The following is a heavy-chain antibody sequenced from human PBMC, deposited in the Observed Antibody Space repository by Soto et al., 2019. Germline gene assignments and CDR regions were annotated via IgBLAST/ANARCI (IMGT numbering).Heavy chain of an antibody. CDR3: AKIGPYSSGWYTVDP. V-gene: IGHV3-23*01. D-gene: IGHD6-19*01. Sequence: EVQLLGSGGGLVQPGGSLRLSCAASGFTFSSYAMSWVRQAPGKGLAWVSAISGSGGSTYYADSVKGRFTISRDNSKNTLYLQMNSLRAEDTGVYYCAKIGPYSSGWYTVDPWDQGTLVIVSS. CDR2: ISGSGGST. J-gene: IGHJ5*02. CDR1: GFTFSSYA.